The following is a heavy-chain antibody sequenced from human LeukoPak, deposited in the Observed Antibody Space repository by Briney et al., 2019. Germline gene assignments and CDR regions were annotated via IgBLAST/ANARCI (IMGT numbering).Heavy chain of an antibody. J-gene: IGHJ6*02. CDR3: ATGGHDYGDYAGLYYYYGMDV. D-gene: IGHD4-17*01. V-gene: IGHV4-59*01. CDR2: IYYSGST. Sequence: SETLSLTCTVSGGSISSYYWSWIRQPPGKGLEWIGFIYYSGSTNYNPSLKSRVTISVDTSKNQFSLKLSSVTAADTAVYYCATGGHDYGDYAGLYYYYGMDVWGQGTTVTVSS. CDR1: GGSISSYY.